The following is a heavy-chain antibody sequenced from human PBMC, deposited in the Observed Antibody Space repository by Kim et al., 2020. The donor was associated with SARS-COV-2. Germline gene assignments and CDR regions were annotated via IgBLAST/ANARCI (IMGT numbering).Heavy chain of an antibody. D-gene: IGHD6-13*01. CDR3: SRERSSSGPNAPLYYYYGMDV. CDR2: KWYDGSNK. J-gene: IGHJ6*02. Sequence: TNKWYDGSNKYSADSVKGRFTISRDNSKNTLYLQMNSLRAEDTAVYYCSRERSSSGPNAPLYYYYGMDVWGQGTTVTVS. V-gene: IGHV3-33*01.